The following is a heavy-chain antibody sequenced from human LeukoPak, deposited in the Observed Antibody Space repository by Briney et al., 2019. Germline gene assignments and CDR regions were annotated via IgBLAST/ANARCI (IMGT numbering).Heavy chain of an antibody. D-gene: IGHD2-8*01. J-gene: IGHJ4*02. CDR2: IYYIGGT. CDR1: GGSISSYY. CDR3: ARHHGGLMGKFDY. Sequence: SETLSLTCTVSGGSISSYYWSWIRQPPGKGLEWIGYIYYIGGTNYNPSLKSRVTISVDTSKNQFSLKLSSVTAADTAVYYCARHHGGLMGKFDYWGQGTLVTVSS. V-gene: IGHV4-59*08.